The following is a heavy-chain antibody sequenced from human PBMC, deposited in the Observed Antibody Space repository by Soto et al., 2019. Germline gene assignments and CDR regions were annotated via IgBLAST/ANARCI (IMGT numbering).Heavy chain of an antibody. V-gene: IGHV2-5*02. CDR3: AHSDPRDDFWSCSPFH. CDR2: IYWDDNN. D-gene: IGHD3-3*01. CDR1: GLSLSTSGVA. Sequence: QITLKESGPTLVKPTQTLTLTCTFSGLSLSTSGVAVGWIRQPPGKTLEWLALIYWDDNNRYSPSLKNRLTVTKDPSKNQVVLTMTNMDPVDTGTYYCAHSDPRDDFWSCSPFHWGQGSQVTVSS. J-gene: IGHJ4*02.